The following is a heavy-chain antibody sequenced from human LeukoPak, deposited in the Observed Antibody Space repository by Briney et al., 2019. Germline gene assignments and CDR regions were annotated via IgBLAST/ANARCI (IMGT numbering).Heavy chain of an antibody. Sequence: PGGSLRLSCAASGFTFDDYAMHWVRQAPGKGLEWVSGISWNSGSIVYADSVKGRFTISRDNAKNSLYLQMNSLRAEDTALYYCAKSHDIDYYDSSGYLKSFDYWGQGTLVTVSS. D-gene: IGHD3-22*01. CDR2: ISWNSGSI. J-gene: IGHJ4*02. CDR1: GFTFDDYA. CDR3: AKSHDIDYYDSSGYLKSFDY. V-gene: IGHV3-9*01.